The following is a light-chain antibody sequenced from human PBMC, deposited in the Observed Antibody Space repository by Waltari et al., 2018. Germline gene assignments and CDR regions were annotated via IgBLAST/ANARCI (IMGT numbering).Light chain of an antibody. CDR1: SSISGTPSD. CDR2: ANS. V-gene: IGLV1-40*01. Sequence: QSVLTQPPSVSGAPGQRVTISCTGISSISGTPSDVHWYQQLPGAPPKLLIYANSNRPSGVPDRFSGSRSGTSASLAITGLQAEDEADYYCQSYDNSLRGVVFGGGTKLAVL. J-gene: IGLJ2*01. CDR3: QSYDNSLRGVV.